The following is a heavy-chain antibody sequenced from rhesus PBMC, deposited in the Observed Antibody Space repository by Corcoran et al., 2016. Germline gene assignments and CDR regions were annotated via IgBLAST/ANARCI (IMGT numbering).Heavy chain of an antibody. CDR1: GDSISSNY. V-gene: IGHV4-173*01. J-gene: IGHJ4*01. CDR3: ARGTLKSGYYH. CDR2: FPGSGGST. D-gene: IGHD3-28*01. Sequence: QLQLQESGPGLVKPSETLSLTCAVSGDSISSNYWNWNRQPPGKGLEWIGRFPGSGGSTDYNPSLKSRVTISTDTSKNQFSLKLSSVTAADTAVYYCARGTLKSGYYHWGQGVLVTVSS.